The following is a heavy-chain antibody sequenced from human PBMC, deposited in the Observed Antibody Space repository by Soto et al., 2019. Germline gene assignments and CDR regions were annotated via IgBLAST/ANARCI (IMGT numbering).Heavy chain of an antibody. V-gene: IGHV4-4*02. D-gene: IGHD1-1*01. CDR1: GGSVRAPDW. CDR2: VHISGHS. CDR3: ARVRPGCSANNCYFDP. J-gene: IGHJ5*01. Sequence: SETLSLTCTLSGGSVRAPDWWNWVRQSPDKGLEWIAEVHISGHSNYNPSLRSRVSVSIDSSKNQFYLNLNSVTAADTAIYYCARVRPGCSANNCYFDPWGQGTQVTVSS.